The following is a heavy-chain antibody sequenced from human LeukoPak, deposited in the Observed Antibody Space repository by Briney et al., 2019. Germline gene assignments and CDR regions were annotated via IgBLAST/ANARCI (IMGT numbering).Heavy chain of an antibody. CDR3: ARDGRYSGYDFEY. D-gene: IGHD5-12*01. CDR2: IIPIFGTA. Sequence: ASVKVSCKAPGGTFSSYAISWVRQAPGQGLEWMGGIIPIFGTANYAQKFQGRVTITADESTSTAYMELSSLRSEDTAVYYCARDGRYSGYDFEYWGQGTLVTVSS. CDR1: GGTFSSYA. J-gene: IGHJ4*02. V-gene: IGHV1-69*01.